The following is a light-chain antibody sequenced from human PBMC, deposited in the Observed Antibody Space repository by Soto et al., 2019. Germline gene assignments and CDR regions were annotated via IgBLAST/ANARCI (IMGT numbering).Light chain of an antibody. V-gene: IGKV1-5*03. J-gene: IGKJ1*01. CDR2: KAS. CDR3: QQYNSYPVT. CDR1: QSISSW. Sequence: DIQMTQSPSTLSASVGDRVTITCRASQSISSWLAWYQQKPGKAPNLLIYKASSLESGFPSRFSGSGSGTEFSLTIISLQPADFAAYYFQQYNSYPVTFGQGTKVQIK.